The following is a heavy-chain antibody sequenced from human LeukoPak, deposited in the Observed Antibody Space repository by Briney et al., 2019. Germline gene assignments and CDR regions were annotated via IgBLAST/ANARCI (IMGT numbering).Heavy chain of an antibody. CDR3: SKDVVPDSGWALDY. V-gene: IGHV3-23*05. CDR2: IYNSGSKT. Sequence: GGSLRLSCTASGFSFSTYSMTWVRQGPGKGLEWVSSIYNSGSKTFYADSVKGRFTISRDNSKNTLYLQMNSLTAEDTAIYYCSKDVVPDSGWALDYWGQGTLVTVSS. J-gene: IGHJ4*02. CDR1: GFSFSTYS. D-gene: IGHD6-19*01.